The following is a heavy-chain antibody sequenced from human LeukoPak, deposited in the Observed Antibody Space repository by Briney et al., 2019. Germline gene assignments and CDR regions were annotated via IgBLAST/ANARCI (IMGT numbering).Heavy chain of an antibody. J-gene: IGHJ4*02. Sequence: SVKVSCKASGGTFSSYAISWVRQAPGQGLEWMGRIIPILGIANYAQKFQGRVTITADKSTSTAYMELSSLRSEDTAEYYCAREAGTGFTFDYWGQGTLVTVSS. D-gene: IGHD1-1*01. V-gene: IGHV1-69*04. CDR3: AREAGTGFTFDY. CDR1: GGTFSSYA. CDR2: IIPILGIA.